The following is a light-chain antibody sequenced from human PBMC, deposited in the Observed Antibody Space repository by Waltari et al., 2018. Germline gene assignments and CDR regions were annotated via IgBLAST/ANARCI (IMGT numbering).Light chain of an antibody. CDR1: GSNIGTNT. J-gene: IGLJ2*01. CDR3: SSWDGSLNGVV. CDR2: GNN. V-gene: IGLV1-44*01. Sequence: QSVLTQPPSASATAGQRVTISCSGSGSNIGTNTVNWYQQVPGTAPKLVIYGNNQRPPGVPARISGSKSGTSGSLAISGLQSEDEADYYCSSWDGSLNGVVFGGGTRLTVL.